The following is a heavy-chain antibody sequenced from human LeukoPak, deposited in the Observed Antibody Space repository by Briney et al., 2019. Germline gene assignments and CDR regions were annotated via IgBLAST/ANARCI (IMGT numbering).Heavy chain of an antibody. Sequence: SGGSLRLSCAASGFTLSNYAMSWVRQAPGKGLEWVSSIGGSGGSTYYADSVKGRFTISRDNSKNTLYLQMNSLRAEDTAVYYCAKFTSDIVVVPAVAGAFDIWGQGTMVTVSS. D-gene: IGHD2-2*01. V-gene: IGHV3-23*01. J-gene: IGHJ3*02. CDR3: AKFTSDIVVVPAVAGAFDI. CDR1: GFTLSNYA. CDR2: IGGSGGST.